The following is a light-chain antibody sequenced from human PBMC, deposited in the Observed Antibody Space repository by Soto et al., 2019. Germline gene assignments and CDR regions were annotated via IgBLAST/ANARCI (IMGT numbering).Light chain of an antibody. J-gene: IGLJ2*01. V-gene: IGLV2-14*01. Sequence: QSALTQPASVSGSPGQSITISCTGTSSDVGGHNYVSWYQQHPGTAPKLMIYEVTNRPSGVSNRCSGSKSGNTASLTISGLQAEDEADYYCSSYTSSTTRDVVFGGGTKLTVL. CDR2: EVT. CDR1: SSDVGGHNY. CDR3: SSYTSSTTRDVV.